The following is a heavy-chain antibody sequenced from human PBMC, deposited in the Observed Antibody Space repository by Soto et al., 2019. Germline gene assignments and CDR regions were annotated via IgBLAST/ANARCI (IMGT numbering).Heavy chain of an antibody. Sequence: WWSWVRQPPGKGLEWNGEIYHSGSTNYNPSLKSRVTISVDKSRSQFSLKLSSVTAADTAVYYCAKVAAAGTHFDYWGQGTLVTVSS. J-gene: IGHJ4*02. V-gene: IGHV4-4*02. CDR2: IYHSGST. D-gene: IGHD6-13*01. CDR1: W. CDR3: AKVAAAGTHFDY.